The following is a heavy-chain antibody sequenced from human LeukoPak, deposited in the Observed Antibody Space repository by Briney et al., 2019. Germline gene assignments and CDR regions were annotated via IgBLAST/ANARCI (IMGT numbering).Heavy chain of an antibody. J-gene: IGHJ6*02. CDR3: ARDSSSYYYGMDV. D-gene: IGHD6-6*01. V-gene: IGHV3-30*03. Sequence: GRSLRLSCAASGFTFSTYGMHWVRQAPGEGLEWVAAVSSDGSNKHYADSVKGRFTISRDNSKKALYLQMNSLRAEDTAVYYCARDSSSYYYGMDVWGQGTAVTVSS. CDR1: GFTFSTYG. CDR2: VSSDGSNK.